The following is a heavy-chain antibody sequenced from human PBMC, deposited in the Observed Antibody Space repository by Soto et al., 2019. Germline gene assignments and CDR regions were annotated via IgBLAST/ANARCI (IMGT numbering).Heavy chain of an antibody. CDR3: ARAPTTGGYYYGSGRYYYYGMDV. CDR2: IWYDGSNK. V-gene: IGHV3-33*01. CDR1: GFTFSSYG. D-gene: IGHD3-10*01. Sequence: GGSLRLSCAASGFTFSSYGMHWVRQAPGKGLEWVAVIWYDGSNKYYADSVKGRFTISRDNSKNTLYLQMNSLRAEDTAVYYCARAPTTGGYYYGSGRYYYYGMDVWGQGTTVTVSS. J-gene: IGHJ6*02.